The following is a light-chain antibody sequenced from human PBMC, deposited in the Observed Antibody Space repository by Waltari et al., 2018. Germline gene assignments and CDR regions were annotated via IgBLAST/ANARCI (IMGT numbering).Light chain of an antibody. V-gene: IGLV2-11*01. CDR3: CSYAGKYTFV. CDR2: DVD. Sequence: QSALTQPRSVSGSPGQSVTISCTGTIHDICSDNYVYSYQHTPDNAPKLIIYDVDRRPSGVPYRFSASKSGITASLTISGLQSADEGDYYCCSYAGKYTFVFGGGTKLTV. J-gene: IGLJ2*01. CDR1: IHDICSDNY.